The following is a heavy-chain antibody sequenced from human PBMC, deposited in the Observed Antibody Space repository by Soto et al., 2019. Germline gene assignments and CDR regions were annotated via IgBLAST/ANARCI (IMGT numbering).Heavy chain of an antibody. CDR1: GFTFDDYA. CDR2: ISWNSGNI. V-gene: IGHV3-9*01. D-gene: IGHD5-18*01. Sequence: GGSLRLSCAASGFTFDDYAMRWVRQVLGKGLEWVSSISWNSGNIGYADSVKGRFTTSRDNAKNSLYLQMNSLRPEDTALYYCVRSKGGYSYGTPFDYWGQGTLVTVSS. CDR3: VRSKGGYSYGTPFDY. J-gene: IGHJ4*02.